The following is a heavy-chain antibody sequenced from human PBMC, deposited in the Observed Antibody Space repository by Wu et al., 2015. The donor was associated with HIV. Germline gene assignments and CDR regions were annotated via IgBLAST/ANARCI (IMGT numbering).Heavy chain of an antibody. V-gene: IGHV1-69*05. J-gene: IGHJ5*02. D-gene: IGHD5-24*01. Sequence: QVQLVQSGAEVKKPGSSVKVSCKASGGTFSSYAISWVRQAPGQGLEWMGGIIPIFGTANYAQKFQGRVTITTDESTSTAYMELSSLRSEDTAVYYCAMCRDGYKYNWFDPWGPGEPWVTVSS. CDR2: IIPIFGTA. CDR3: AMCRDGYKYNWFDP. CDR1: GGTFSSYA.